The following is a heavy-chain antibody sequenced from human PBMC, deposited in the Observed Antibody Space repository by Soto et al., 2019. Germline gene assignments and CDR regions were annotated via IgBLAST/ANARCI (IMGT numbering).Heavy chain of an antibody. CDR1: GFTFSTFA. Sequence: GGSLRLSCAASGFTFSTFAMSRVRQAPGKGLEWVSAISASGGSTYYADSVKGRFTISRDNSNNTLYLQMNSLRVEDTAVYYCAKDPRVSFDPWGQGTLVTVSS. J-gene: IGHJ5*02. V-gene: IGHV3-23*01. CDR2: ISASGGST. CDR3: AKDPRVSFDP.